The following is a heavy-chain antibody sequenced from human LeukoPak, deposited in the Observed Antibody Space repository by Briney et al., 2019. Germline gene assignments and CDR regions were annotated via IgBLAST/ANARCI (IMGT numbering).Heavy chain of an antibody. CDR2: VYYSGST. CDR3: ARGGGSGRGNWFDP. V-gene: IGHV4-59*01. J-gene: IGHJ5*02. CDR1: GGSISPYY. Sequence: SETLSLTCAVSGGSISPYYWSWIRQPPGKGLEWIGYVYYSGSTNYNPSLKSRVTISVDTSKSQFSLKLTSVTAADTAVYYCARGGGSGRGNWFDPWGQGSLVIVSS. D-gene: IGHD3-10*01.